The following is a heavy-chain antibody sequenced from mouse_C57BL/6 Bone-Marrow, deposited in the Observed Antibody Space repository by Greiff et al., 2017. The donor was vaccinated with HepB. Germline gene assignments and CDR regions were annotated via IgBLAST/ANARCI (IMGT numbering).Heavy chain of an antibody. CDR3: TRKYYYGSSYDY. CDR2: IDPETGGT. V-gene: IGHV1-15*01. D-gene: IGHD1-1*01. Sequence: VKLVESGAELVRPGASVTLSCKASGYTFTDYEMHWVKQTPVHGLEWIGAIDPETGGTAYNQKFKGKAILTADKSSSTAYMELRSLTSEDSAVYYWTRKYYYGSSYDYWGQGTLVTVSA. CDR1: GYTFTDYE. J-gene: IGHJ3*01.